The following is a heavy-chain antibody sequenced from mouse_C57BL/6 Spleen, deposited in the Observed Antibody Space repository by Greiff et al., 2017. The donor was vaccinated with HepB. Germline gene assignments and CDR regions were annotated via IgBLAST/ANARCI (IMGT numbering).Heavy chain of an antibody. V-gene: IGHV1-69*01. CDR2: IDPSDSYT. CDR3: ARSDDYDGRDY. CDR1: GYTFTSYW. Sequence: VQLQQPGAELVMPGASVKLSCKASGYTFTSYWMHWVKQRPGQGLEWIGEIDPSDSYTNYNQKFKGKSTLTVDKSSSTAYMQLSSLTSEDSAVYYCARSDDYDGRDYWGQGTTLTVSS. J-gene: IGHJ2*01. D-gene: IGHD2-4*01.